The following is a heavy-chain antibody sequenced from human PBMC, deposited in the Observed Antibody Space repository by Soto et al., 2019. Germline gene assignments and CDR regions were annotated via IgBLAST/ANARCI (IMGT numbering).Heavy chain of an antibody. D-gene: IGHD3-10*01. CDR3: ARGPRVRGVIANSKGWFDP. V-gene: IGHV4-31*03. CDR1: GGSISSGTSY. J-gene: IGHJ5*02. Sequence: SETLSLTCTVSGGSISSGTSYWSWIRQRPGKGLEWIGYIFYSGSFYYTPSLRGRVMILADTSKNQFTLRLSSVTAADTAVYYCARGPRVRGVIANSKGWFDPWGQGTLVIVSS. CDR2: IFYSGSF.